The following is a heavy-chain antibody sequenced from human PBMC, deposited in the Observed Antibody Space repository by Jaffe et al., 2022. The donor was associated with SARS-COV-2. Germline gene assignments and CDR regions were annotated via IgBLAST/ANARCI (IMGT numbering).Heavy chain of an antibody. CDR2: ISYDGSDK. V-gene: IGHV3-30*18. CDR3: AKVYSLGTSAAHY. CDR1: GFTFSSYG. J-gene: IGHJ4*02. Sequence: QVQLVESGGGVVQPGRSLRLSCAASGFTFSSYGMHWLRQAPGKGLEWVAVISYDGSDKYYAVSVKGRFTISRDNPKNTLYLQMNSLRPEDTAIYYCAKVYSLGTSAAHYWGQGTLVTVSS. D-gene: IGHD3-16*01.